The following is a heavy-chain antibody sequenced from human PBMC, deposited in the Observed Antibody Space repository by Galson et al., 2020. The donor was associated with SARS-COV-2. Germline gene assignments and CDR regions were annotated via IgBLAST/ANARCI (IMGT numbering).Heavy chain of an antibody. J-gene: IGHJ5*02. CDR3: ARLSDYYDICRGRVSNWFDP. CDR1: GYTFTSYD. CDR2: MNPNSGNT. V-gene: IGHV1-8*01. D-gene: IGHD3-22*01. Sequence: ASVKVSCKASGYTFTSYDINWVRQATGQGLEWMGWMNPNSGNTGYAQKFQGRVTMTRNTSISTAYMELSSLRSEDTAVYYCARLSDYYDICRGRVSNWFDPWGQGTLVTVSS.